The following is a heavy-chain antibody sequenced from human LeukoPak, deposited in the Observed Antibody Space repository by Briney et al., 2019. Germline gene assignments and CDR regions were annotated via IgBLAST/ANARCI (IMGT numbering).Heavy chain of an antibody. CDR1: GGTFSSYA. CDR3: ARAATMVRGVIIKEYYFDY. CDR2: IIPIFGTA. Sequence: ASVKVSCKASGGTFSSYAISWVRQAPGQGLEWMGGIIPIFGTANYAQKFQGRVTITADESTSTAYMELSSLRSEDTAVYYCARAATMVRGVIIKEYYFDYWGQGTLVTVSS. D-gene: IGHD3-10*01. V-gene: IGHV1-69*13. J-gene: IGHJ4*02.